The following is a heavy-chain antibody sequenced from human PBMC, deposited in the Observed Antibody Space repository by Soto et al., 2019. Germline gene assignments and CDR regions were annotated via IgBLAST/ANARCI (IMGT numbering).Heavy chain of an antibody. CDR2: ISGSGGST. V-gene: IGHV3-23*01. D-gene: IGHD3-22*01. CDR1: GFTFSNFA. CDR3: AKGGGFYYDSSGYLDY. Sequence: EVQLLESGGGLVQPGGSLRLSCAASGFTFSNFAMSWVRQAPEKGLEWVSVISGSGGSTYYADSVKGRFTISRDNSKNTLYLQINSLRAEDTALYYCAKGGGFYYDSSGYLDYWGQGTLVTVSS. J-gene: IGHJ4*02.